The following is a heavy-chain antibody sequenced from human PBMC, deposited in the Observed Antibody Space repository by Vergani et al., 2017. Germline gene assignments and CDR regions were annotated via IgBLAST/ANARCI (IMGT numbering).Heavy chain of an antibody. J-gene: IGHJ6*02. Sequence: QVQLVQSGAEVKKPGASVKVSCKASGYTFTGYYMHWVRQAPGQGLEWMGCINPNSGGTNYAQKFQGRVTMTRDTSISTAYMELSRLRSDDTAVYYCAAQRGSSANYYYYGMDVWGQGTTVTVS. CDR3: AAQRGSSANYYYYGMDV. CDR2: INPNSGGT. D-gene: IGHD6-6*01. V-gene: IGHV1-2*02. CDR1: GYTFTGYY.